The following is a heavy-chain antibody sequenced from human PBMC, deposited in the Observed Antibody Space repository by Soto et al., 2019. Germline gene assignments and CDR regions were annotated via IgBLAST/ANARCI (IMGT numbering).Heavy chain of an antibody. Sequence: ASVKVSCKASGYTFTSYGISWVRQAPGQGLEWMGWISAYNGNTNYAQKLQGRVTMTTDTSTSTAYMELRSLRSDDTAVYYCARDPPYEAVWDYYGSGSFSRINNFDYWGQGTLVTVSS. J-gene: IGHJ4*02. V-gene: IGHV1-18*01. CDR3: ARDPPYEAVWDYYGSGSFSRINNFDY. CDR1: GYTFTSYG. CDR2: ISAYNGNT. D-gene: IGHD3-10*01.